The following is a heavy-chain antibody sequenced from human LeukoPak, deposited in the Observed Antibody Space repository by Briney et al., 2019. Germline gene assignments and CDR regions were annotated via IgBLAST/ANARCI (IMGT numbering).Heavy chain of an antibody. Sequence: GGSLRPSCAASGFTFSSYAMSWVRQAPGKGLEWVSAISGSGGSTYYADSVKGRFTISRDNSKNTLYLQMNSPRAEDTAVYYCAGVVVTGYYFDYWGQGTLVTVSS. D-gene: IGHD3-22*01. CDR3: AGVVVTGYYFDY. J-gene: IGHJ4*02. V-gene: IGHV3-23*01. CDR1: GFTFSSYA. CDR2: ISGSGGST.